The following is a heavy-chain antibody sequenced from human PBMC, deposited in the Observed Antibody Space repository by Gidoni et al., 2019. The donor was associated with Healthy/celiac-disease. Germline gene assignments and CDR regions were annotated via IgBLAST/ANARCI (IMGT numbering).Heavy chain of an antibody. CDR3: ARVMEGMELEGGYYFDY. CDR1: GYTFTSYG. Sequence: QVQLVHSGAEVKKPGASVKVSCKASGYTFTSYGISWVRQAPGQGLEWMGWISAYNGNTNYAQKLKGRVTMTTDTSTSTAYMELRSLRSDETAVYYCARVMEGMELEGGYYFDYWGQGTLVTVSS. V-gene: IGHV1-18*01. J-gene: IGHJ4*02. D-gene: IGHD1-26*01. CDR2: ISAYNGNT.